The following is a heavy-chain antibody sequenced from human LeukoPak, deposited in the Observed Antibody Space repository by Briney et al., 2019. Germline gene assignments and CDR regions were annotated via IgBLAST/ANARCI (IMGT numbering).Heavy chain of an antibody. Sequence: PSETLSLTCAVYGGSFSGYYWSWIRQPPGKGLEWIGEINHSGSTNYNPSLKSRVTISVDTSKNQFSLKLSSVTAADTAVYYCARRFVVVVGATSHWYFDLWGRGTLVTVPS. CDR1: GGSFSGYY. CDR3: ARRFVVVVGATSHWYFDL. CDR2: INHSGST. V-gene: IGHV4-34*01. J-gene: IGHJ2*01. D-gene: IGHD2-15*01.